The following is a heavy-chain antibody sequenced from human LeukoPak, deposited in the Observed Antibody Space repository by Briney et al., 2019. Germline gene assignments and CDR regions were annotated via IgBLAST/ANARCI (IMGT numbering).Heavy chain of an antibody. CDR3: AKDLGWELPAEAY. CDR1: GFTFEKYV. CDR2: IYGSGVSI. Sequence: GGSLRLSCVASGFTFEKYVMNWVRQAPGKGLEWLATIYGSGVSISYADSVKGRFTISRDNSNNTLYLQMYSLRAEDTAMYFCAKDLGWELPAEAYWGQGILVTVSS. J-gene: IGHJ4*02. V-gene: IGHV3-23*01. D-gene: IGHD1-26*01.